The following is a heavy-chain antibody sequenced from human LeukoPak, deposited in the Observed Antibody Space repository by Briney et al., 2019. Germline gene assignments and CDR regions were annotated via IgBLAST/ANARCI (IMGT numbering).Heavy chain of an antibody. J-gene: IGHJ4*02. CDR3: ARYCSGGSCYGLEY. CDR1: GYIYTSYY. Sequence: ASVKVSCKASGYIYTSYYMHWVREAPGQGLEWMGIINPSGGSTSYAQKFQGRVTITTDTSTNTVYMELSSLRSKDTAVFYCARYCSGGSCYGLEYWGQGTLVTVSS. D-gene: IGHD2-15*01. CDR2: INPSGGST. V-gene: IGHV1-46*01.